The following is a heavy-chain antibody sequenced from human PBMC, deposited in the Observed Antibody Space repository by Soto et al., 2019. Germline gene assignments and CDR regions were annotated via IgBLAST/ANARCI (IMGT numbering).Heavy chain of an antibody. V-gene: IGHV2-5*02. CDR3: AHKGPEDWPLDY. Sequence: QITLKESGPTLVRPTQTLTLTCAFSGFSLSTSGVGVGWIRQPPGKALEWLAVIYWDDSKHYSPSLRSRPTITNDTSKTQVVLTMTTMDPMDTGTFYCAHKGPEDWPLDYWGQGTLVTVSS. J-gene: IGHJ4*02. D-gene: IGHD3-9*01. CDR1: GFSLSTSGVG. CDR2: IYWDDSK.